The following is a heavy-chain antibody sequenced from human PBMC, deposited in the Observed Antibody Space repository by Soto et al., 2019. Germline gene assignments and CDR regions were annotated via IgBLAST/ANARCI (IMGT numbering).Heavy chain of an antibody. D-gene: IGHD2-2*01. CDR2: ITSTGSDT. V-gene: IGHV3-23*01. CDR3: AKGSRSSRPYYFDN. Sequence: PGGSPRLSCAASGFTFSNYAMSWVRQSPGKGLEWVSAITSTGSDTYHADSVKGRFTISRDNTKNTLYLQMNSLKAEDTAVFYCAKGSRSSRPYYFDNWGQGTLVTVSS. CDR1: GFTFSNYA. J-gene: IGHJ4*02.